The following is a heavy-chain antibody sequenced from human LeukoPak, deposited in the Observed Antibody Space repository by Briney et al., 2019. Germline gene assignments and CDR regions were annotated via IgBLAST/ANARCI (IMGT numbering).Heavy chain of an antibody. CDR3: ARHLFRDDSVWFGASSGHDAFDI. CDR1: GGSISSYY. CDR2: IYYSGST. D-gene: IGHD3-10*01. Sequence: SETLSLTCTVSGGSISSYYWSWIRQPPGKGLEWTGYIYYSGSTNYNPSLKSRVTISVDTSKNQLSLKLSSVTAADTAVYYCARHLFRDDSVWFGASSGHDAFDIWGQGTMVTVSS. V-gene: IGHV4-59*08. J-gene: IGHJ3*02.